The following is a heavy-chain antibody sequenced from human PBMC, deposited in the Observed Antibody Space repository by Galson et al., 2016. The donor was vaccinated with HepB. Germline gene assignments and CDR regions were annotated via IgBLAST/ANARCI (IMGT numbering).Heavy chain of an antibody. Sequence: SLRLSCAASGFTFSNYGMSWVRQAPGKGLEWVAVISYDGSNKYYADSVKGRFTISRDNSKNTLYLRMNSLRAEDLAVYYCARDLEQHYGMDFWGQGTTVTVSS. D-gene: IGHD1/OR15-1a*01. CDR1: GFTFSNYG. J-gene: IGHJ6*02. CDR2: ISYDGSNK. CDR3: ARDLEQHYGMDF. V-gene: IGHV3-30*03.